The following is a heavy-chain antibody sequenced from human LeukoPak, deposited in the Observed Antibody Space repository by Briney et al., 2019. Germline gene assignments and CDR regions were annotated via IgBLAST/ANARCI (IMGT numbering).Heavy chain of an antibody. V-gene: IGHV3-7*01. Sequence: PGGSLRLSCAASGFTFSSYWMSWVRQAPGKGLEWVANIKQDGSEKYYVDSVKGRFTISRDNAKNSLYLQMSSLRAEDTALYYCARLSAYYYGSYFYYYMDVWGKGTTVTVSS. J-gene: IGHJ6*03. D-gene: IGHD3-10*01. CDR1: GFTFSSYW. CDR2: IKQDGSEK. CDR3: ARLSAYYYGSYFYYYMDV.